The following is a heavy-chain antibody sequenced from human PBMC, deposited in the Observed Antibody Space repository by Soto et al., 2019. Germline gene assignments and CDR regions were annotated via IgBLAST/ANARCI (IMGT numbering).Heavy chain of an antibody. CDR3: AKDGSCSSTSCYEGGSDY. Sequence: GGSLRLSCAASGFTFSSYAMSWVRQAPGKGLEWVSAISGSGGSTYYADSVKGRFTISRDNSKNTLYLQMNSLRAEDTAVYYCAKDGSCSSTSCYEGGSDYWGQGTLVTVSS. J-gene: IGHJ4*02. CDR2: ISGSGGST. CDR1: GFTFSSYA. V-gene: IGHV3-23*01. D-gene: IGHD2-2*03.